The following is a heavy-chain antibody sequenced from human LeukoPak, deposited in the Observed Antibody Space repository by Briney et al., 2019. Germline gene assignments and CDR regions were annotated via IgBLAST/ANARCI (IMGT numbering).Heavy chain of an antibody. CDR3: ASITMVRGVI. Sequence: GGSLRLSCAASGFTFSDTWMHWVRQAPGEGLVWVSRIRSDGSDTRYAESVKGRFTISRDNAKNTLYLQMNSLRAEDTAVYYCASITMVRGVIWGQGALVTVSS. J-gene: IGHJ4*02. V-gene: IGHV3-74*01. CDR2: IRSDGSDT. D-gene: IGHD3-10*01. CDR1: GFTFSDTW.